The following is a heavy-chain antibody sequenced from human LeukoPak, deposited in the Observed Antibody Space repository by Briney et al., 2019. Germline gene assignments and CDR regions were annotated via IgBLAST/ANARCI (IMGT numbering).Heavy chain of an antibody. Sequence: GGSLRLSCAASGFTFSSYSMTWVRQAPGKGLEWVSSISSSSSYIYYADSVKGRFTISRDNAKNSLYLQMNSLRAEDTAVYYCARDPDSSSWYWRHYYGMDVWGQGITVTVSS. CDR2: ISSSSSYI. J-gene: IGHJ6*02. CDR3: ARDPDSSSWYWRHYYGMDV. CDR1: GFTFSSYS. V-gene: IGHV3-21*01. D-gene: IGHD6-13*01.